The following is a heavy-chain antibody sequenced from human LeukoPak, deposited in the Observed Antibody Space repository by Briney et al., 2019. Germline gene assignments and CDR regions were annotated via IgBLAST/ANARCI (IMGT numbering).Heavy chain of an antibody. D-gene: IGHD2-2*01. CDR2: ISSSGSTI. CDR1: GFTFSSYE. CDR3: ARTLSTSWWYDAFDI. V-gene: IGHV3-48*03. Sequence: GGSLRLSCAASGFTFSSYEMNWVRQAPGKGLEWVSYISSSGSTIYYADSVKGRFTISRDNAKNSLYLQMNSLRAEDTAVYYCARTLSTSWWYDAFDIWGQGTMVTVSS. J-gene: IGHJ3*02.